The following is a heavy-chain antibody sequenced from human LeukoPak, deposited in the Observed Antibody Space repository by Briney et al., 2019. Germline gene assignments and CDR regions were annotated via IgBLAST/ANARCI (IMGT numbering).Heavy chain of an antibody. J-gene: IGHJ4*02. CDR3: ARGTTVTTLGY. CDR1: GYSFANSW. Sequence: ESLKISCKASGYSFANSWIAWVRQMPGKGLEYMGIIYPGDSDTRYSPSFQGQVTISADKSISTVYLQWSSLKASDTAMYYCARGTTVTTLGYWGQGTLVTVSS. V-gene: IGHV5-51*01. CDR2: IYPGDSDT. D-gene: IGHD4-17*01.